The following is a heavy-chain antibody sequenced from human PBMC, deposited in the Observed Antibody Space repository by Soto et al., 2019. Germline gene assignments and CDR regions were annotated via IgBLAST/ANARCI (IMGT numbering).Heavy chain of an antibody. Sequence: GGSLRLSCAASGFTFSSYAMSWVRQAPGKGLEWVSAISGSGGSTYYADSVKGRFTISRDNSKNTLYLQMNSLRAEDTAVYYCAKEQGIEQLLVWDGAFDIWGQGTRVTVSS. CDR3: AKEQGIEQLLVWDGAFDI. J-gene: IGHJ3*02. CDR1: GFTFSSYA. CDR2: ISGSGGST. D-gene: IGHD6-6*01. V-gene: IGHV3-23*01.